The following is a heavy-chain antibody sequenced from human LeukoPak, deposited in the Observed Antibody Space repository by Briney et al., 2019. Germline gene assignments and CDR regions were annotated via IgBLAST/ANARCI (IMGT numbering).Heavy chain of an antibody. CDR2: INPNSGGT. D-gene: IGHD1-7*01. CDR1: GYTFTGYY. J-gene: IGHJ6*02. V-gene: IGHV1-2*06. Sequence: ASVKVSCKASGYTFTGYYMHWVRQAPGQGLEWMGRINPNSGGTNYAQKFQGRVTMTRDTSISTACMELSRLRSDDTAVYYCLITGTTGDYYYGMDVWGQGTTVTVSS. CDR3: LITGTTGDYYYGMDV.